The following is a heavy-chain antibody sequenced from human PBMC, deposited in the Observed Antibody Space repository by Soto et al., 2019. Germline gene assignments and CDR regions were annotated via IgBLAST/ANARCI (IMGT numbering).Heavy chain of an antibody. CDR3: AKACFPVTDPDAFDV. J-gene: IGHJ3*01. CDR2: ISWTSGVI. V-gene: IGHV3-9*01. D-gene: IGHD2-21*02. CDR1: GFTFEDYA. Sequence: GGSLRLSCAASGFTFEDYAMHWVRQAPGKGLEWVSGISWTSGVIDYADSVRGRFTISRDNAKNSLYLQMNSLRVEDTALYYCAKACFPVTDPDAFDVWGHGTMVTVSS.